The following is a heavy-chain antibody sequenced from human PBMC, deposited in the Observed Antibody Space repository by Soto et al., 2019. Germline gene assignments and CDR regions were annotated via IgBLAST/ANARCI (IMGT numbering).Heavy chain of an antibody. V-gene: IGHV5-10-1*01. Sequence: GESLKISCKGSGYSFTSYWISWVRQMPGKGLEWMGRIDPSDSYTNYSPSFQGHVTISADKSISTAYLQWSSLKASDTAMYYCARLPDYYDSSGPGDPWGQGTLVTVSS. CDR2: IDPSDSYT. CDR3: ARLPDYYDSSGPGDP. D-gene: IGHD3-22*01. J-gene: IGHJ5*02. CDR1: GYSFTSYW.